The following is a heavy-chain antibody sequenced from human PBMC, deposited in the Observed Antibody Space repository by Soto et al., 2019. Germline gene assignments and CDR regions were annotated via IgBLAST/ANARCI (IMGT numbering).Heavy chain of an antibody. Sequence: QLQLQESGPGLVKPSETLSLTCTVSGGSISSSSYYWGWIRQPPGKGLEWIGSIYYSGSTYYNPSLKSRVTISVDTSKNQFSLQLSSVTAADTAVYYCARSEYSSSSPDYWGQGTLVTFSS. V-gene: IGHV4-39*01. D-gene: IGHD6-6*01. CDR3: ARSEYSSSSPDY. CDR1: GGSISSSSYY. CDR2: IYYSGST. J-gene: IGHJ4*02.